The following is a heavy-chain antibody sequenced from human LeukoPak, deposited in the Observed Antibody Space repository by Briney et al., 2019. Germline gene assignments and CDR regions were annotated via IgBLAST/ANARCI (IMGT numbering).Heavy chain of an antibody. J-gene: IGHJ3*02. D-gene: IGHD3-9*01. CDR1: GYSISSGYY. CDR3: ARHLGSTIFLI. Sequence: SETLSLTCAVSGYSISSGYYWGWIRQPPGKGLEWIGSIYHSRSTYYNPSLKSRVTISVDTSKNQFSLKLSSVTAADTAVYYCARHLGSTIFLIWGQGTMVTVSS. CDR2: IYHSRST. V-gene: IGHV4-38-2*01.